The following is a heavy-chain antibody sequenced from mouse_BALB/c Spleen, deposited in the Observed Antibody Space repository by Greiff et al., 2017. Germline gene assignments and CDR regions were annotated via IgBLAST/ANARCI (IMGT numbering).Heavy chain of an antibody. CDR2: ISSGSSTI. J-gene: IGHJ3*01. D-gene: IGHD1-1*01. CDR1: GFTFSSFG. CDR3: ARDYYGSRWFAY. V-gene: IGHV5-17*02. Sequence: EVQRVESGGGLVQPGGSRKLSCVASGFTFSSFGMHWVRQAPEKGLEWVAYISSGSSTIYYADTVKGRFTISRDNPKNTLFLQMTSLRSEDTAMYYCARDYYGSRWFAYWGQGTLVTVSA.